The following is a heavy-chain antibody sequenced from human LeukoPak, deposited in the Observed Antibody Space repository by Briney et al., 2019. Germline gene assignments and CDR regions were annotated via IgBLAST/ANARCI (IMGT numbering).Heavy chain of an antibody. D-gene: IGHD3-22*01. CDR2: IYSGGST. J-gene: IGHJ6*02. Sequence: GGSLRLSCAASGFTVSSNYMSWVRQAPGKGLEWVSVIYSGGSTYYADSVRGRFTISRDNSKNTLYLQMNSLRAEDTAVYYCARDRTDSSGYYYYYYGMDVWGQGTTVTVSS. CDR1: GFTVSSNY. CDR3: ARDRTDSSGYYYYYYGMDV. V-gene: IGHV3-53*01.